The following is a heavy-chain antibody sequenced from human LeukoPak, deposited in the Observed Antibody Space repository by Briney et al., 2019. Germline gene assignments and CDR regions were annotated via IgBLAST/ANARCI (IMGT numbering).Heavy chain of an antibody. J-gene: IGHJ1*01. V-gene: IGHV3-15*07. D-gene: IGHD2-15*01. CDR3: AHGSAQYYEY. CDR1: GLTLSNVW. CDR2: IRSQTAGGTT. Sequence: GGSLRLSCAVSGLTLSNVWMNWVRQAPGKGLEWVGRIRSQTAGGTTGFAAPVKGRFSISRDDSKNSLYLQMNSLTSEDTAVYYCAHGSAQYYEYWGQGTLVTVFS.